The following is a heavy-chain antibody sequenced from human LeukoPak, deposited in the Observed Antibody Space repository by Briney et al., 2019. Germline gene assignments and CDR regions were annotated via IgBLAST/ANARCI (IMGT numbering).Heavy chain of an antibody. D-gene: IGHD5-12*01. V-gene: IGHV1-18*01. CDR1: GYTFTSYG. CDR2: ISAHNGNT. J-gene: IGHJ5*02. Sequence: ASVKVSCKASGYTFTSYGISRVRQAPGQGLEWMGWISAHNGNTNYAQKLQGRVTMTTDTSTSTAYMELRSLRSDDTAVYYCARAATVVVATTDNWFDPWGQGTLVTVSS. CDR3: ARAATVVVATTDNWFDP.